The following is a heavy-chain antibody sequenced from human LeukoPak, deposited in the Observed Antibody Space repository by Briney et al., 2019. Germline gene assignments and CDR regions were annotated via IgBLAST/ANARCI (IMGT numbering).Heavy chain of an antibody. CDR3: ARGASVVAGSDNALDI. CDR2: ISTSSSYI. D-gene: IGHD6-19*01. J-gene: IGHJ3*02. V-gene: IGHV3-21*01. Sequence: GGSLRLSCTASGFTFSSFSMNWVRQAPGKGLEWVSSISTSSSYIYYADSVKGRFTISRDNARNSLYLQMNSLRAEDTAVYYCARGASVVAGSDNALDIWGQGTMVTVSS. CDR1: GFTFSSFS.